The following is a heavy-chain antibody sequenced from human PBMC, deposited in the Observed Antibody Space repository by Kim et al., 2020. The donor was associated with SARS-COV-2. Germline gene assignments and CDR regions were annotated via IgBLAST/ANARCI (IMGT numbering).Heavy chain of an antibody. D-gene: IGHD3-22*01. CDR2: INAGNGNT. CDR3: ASGYYYDSSGYYGNQGYFQH. V-gene: IGHV1-3*01. Sequence: ASVKVSCKASGYTFTSYAMHWVRQAPGQRLEWMGWINAGNGNTKYSQKFQGRVTITRDTSASTAYMELSSLRSEDTAVYYCASGYYYDSSGYYGNQGYFQHWGQGTLVTVSS. J-gene: IGHJ1*01. CDR1: GYTFTSYA.